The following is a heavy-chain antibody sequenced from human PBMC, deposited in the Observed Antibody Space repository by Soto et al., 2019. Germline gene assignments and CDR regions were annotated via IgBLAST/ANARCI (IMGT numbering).Heavy chain of an antibody. V-gene: IGHV4-34*01. D-gene: IGHD3-3*01. Sequence: LTCPVGVESFRGSAWTWLRQPSGAGLEWIGEINHIGTTDYNPAHKIRVPLSGDRSKNQFSLRVTSVTAADTAVYYCARARFDSWSHIYDGLDVWGQGTTVTVSS. CDR2: INHIGTT. J-gene: IGHJ6*02. CDR3: ARARFDSWSHIYDGLDV. CDR1: VESFRGSA.